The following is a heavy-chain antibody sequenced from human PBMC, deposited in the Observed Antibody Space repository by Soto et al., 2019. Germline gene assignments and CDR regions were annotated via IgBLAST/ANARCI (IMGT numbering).Heavy chain of an antibody. CDR3: ARERHLNSPSDAFDL. CDR2: MNPNSGGS. V-gene: IGHV1-2*02. J-gene: IGHJ3*01. Sequence: QVHLVQSGAEVKKPGASVKVSCMASGYNFIAQNIHWVRQAPGLGLEWMGKMNPNSGGSDYAQEFQGGVPVTRDPSISTVYMELTSLKSDDTAVYYCARERHLNSPSDAFDLWGQGTMVIVSS. D-gene: IGHD1-7*01. CDR1: GYNFIAQN.